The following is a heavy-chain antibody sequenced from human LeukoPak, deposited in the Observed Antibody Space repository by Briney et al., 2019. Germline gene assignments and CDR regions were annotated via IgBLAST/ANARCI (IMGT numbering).Heavy chain of an antibody. CDR3: ARVGYLGHRRDGYNNDLDY. D-gene: IGHD5-24*01. J-gene: IGHJ4*02. CDR1: GYTFTGYY. CDR2: INPNSGGT. V-gene: IGHV1-2*02. Sequence: GASVKVSCKASGYTFTGYYMHWVRQAPGQGLEWMGWINPNSGGTNYAQKFQGRVTMTRDTSISTAYMELSRLRSDDTAVYYCARVGYLGHRRDGYNNDLDYWGQGTLVTVSS.